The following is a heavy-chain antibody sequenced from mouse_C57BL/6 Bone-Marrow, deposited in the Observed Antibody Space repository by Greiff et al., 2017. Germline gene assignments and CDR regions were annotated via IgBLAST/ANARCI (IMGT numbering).Heavy chain of an antibody. CDR2: ISSGGDYI. Sequence: EVMLVESGEGLVKPGGSLKLSCAASGFTFSSSAMSWVRQTPEKRLEWVAYISSGGDYIYYADTVKGRFTISRDNARNTLYLQMSSLKSEDTAMYYCTREGDGNYVFAYWCQGTLVTVSA. D-gene: IGHD2-1*01. V-gene: IGHV5-9-1*02. J-gene: IGHJ3*01. CDR3: TREGDGNYVFAY. CDR1: GFTFSSSA.